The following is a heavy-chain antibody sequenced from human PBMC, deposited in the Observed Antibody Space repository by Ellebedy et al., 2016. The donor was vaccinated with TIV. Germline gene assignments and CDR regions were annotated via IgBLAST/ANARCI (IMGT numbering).Heavy chain of an antibody. CDR1: GFSLSTSGVG. V-gene: IGHV2-5*02. CDR2: FYWDDDK. CDR3: AHSFRSSDWRYYFDY. D-gene: IGHD6-19*01. J-gene: IGHJ4*02. Sequence: SGPTLVKPTQTLTLTCTFSGFSLSTSGVGVGWIRQPPGQALAWLALFYWDDDKRYSPSLKSRLTITKDTSKNQVVLTMTNMDPVDTATYYCAHSFRSSDWRYYFDYWGQGTLVTVSS.